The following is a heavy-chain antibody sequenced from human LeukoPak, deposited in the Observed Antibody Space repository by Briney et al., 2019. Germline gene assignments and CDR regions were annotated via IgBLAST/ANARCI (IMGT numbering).Heavy chain of an antibody. V-gene: IGHV3-7*01. CDR2: IKQDGSEK. Sequence: GGAPGLPRSASGCPLCSHLVRWGRQAPGEGVGGVANIKQDGSEKYYVDSVKGRFTISRDNAKNSLYLQMNSLRAEDTAVYYCARDDSSGIDYWGQGTLVTVSS. D-gene: IGHD6-19*01. CDR3: ARDDSSGIDY. CDR1: GCPLCSHL. J-gene: IGHJ4*02.